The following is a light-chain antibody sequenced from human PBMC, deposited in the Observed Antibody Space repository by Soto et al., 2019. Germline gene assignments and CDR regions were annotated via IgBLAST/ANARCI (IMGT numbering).Light chain of an antibody. CDR2: LNSDGSH. CDR1: SGHNSYA. J-gene: IGLJ3*02. V-gene: IGLV4-69*01. CDR3: QTWSTDIRV. Sequence: QSVLTQPPSASASLGASVKLTCTLSSGHNSYAIAWHQQQPEKGPRYLMKLNSDGSHSKGDGIPDRFSGSSSGAERYLTISSLQSEDEADYYCQTWSTDIRVCCGWTKLTVL.